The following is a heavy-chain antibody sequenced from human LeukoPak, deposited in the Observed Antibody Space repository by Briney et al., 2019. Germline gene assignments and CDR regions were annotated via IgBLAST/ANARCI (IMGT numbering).Heavy chain of an antibody. CDR3: ARGRLDRWELLRGYYFDY. D-gene: IGHD1-26*01. CDR2: IYFSGST. Sequence: SETLSLTCTVSGGSIGSNCCSWIRPPPGKGLGWIGYIYFSGSTNTHPSLNLRVTLSIATYKTQFSLKLSSVTAADAAVYYFARGRLDRWELLRGYYFDYWGQGTVVTVT. V-gene: IGHV4-59*01. CDR1: GGSIGSNC. J-gene: IGHJ4*02.